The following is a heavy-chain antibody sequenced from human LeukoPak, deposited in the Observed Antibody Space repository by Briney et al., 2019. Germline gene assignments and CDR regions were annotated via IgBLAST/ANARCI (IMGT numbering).Heavy chain of an antibody. J-gene: IGHJ4*02. CDR2: INPSGGST. Sequence: ASVKVSCKASGYSFTDHYIHWVRQAPGQGLEWMGWINPSGGSTSYAQKFQGRVTMTRDMSTSTVYMELSSLRSEDTAVYYCARDEGDIVGATTLDYWGQGTLVTVSS. D-gene: IGHD1-26*01. CDR3: ARDEGDIVGATTLDY. CDR1: GYSFTDHY. V-gene: IGHV1-46*01.